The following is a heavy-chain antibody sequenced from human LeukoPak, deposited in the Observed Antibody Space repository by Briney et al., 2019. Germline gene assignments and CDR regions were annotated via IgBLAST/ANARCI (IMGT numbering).Heavy chain of an antibody. CDR3: AKSLRFGWFDP. CDR2: IYYSGST. V-gene: IGHV4-59*11. D-gene: IGHD5-12*01. CDR1: GGSISSHY. J-gene: IGHJ5*02. Sequence: PSETLSLTCTVSGGSISSHYWSWIRQPPGKGLEWIGYIYYSGSTNYNPSLKSRVTISVDTSKNQFSLKLSSVTAADTAVYYCAKSLRFGWFDPWGQGTLVTVSS.